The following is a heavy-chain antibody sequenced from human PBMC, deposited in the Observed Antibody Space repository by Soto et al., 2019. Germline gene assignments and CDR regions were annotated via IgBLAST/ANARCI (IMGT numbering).Heavy chain of an antibody. V-gene: IGHV5-10-1*01. CDR1: GYSFTSYW. CDR2: IDPSDSYT. D-gene: IGHD2-8*01. Sequence: GESPKISCKGSGYSFTSYWISWVRQMPGKGLEWMGRIDPSDSYTNYSPSFQGHVTISADKSISTAYLQWSSLKASDTAMYYCARISGYCTNGVCYLVAFDIWGQGTMVTVSS. CDR3: ARISGYCTNGVCYLVAFDI. J-gene: IGHJ3*02.